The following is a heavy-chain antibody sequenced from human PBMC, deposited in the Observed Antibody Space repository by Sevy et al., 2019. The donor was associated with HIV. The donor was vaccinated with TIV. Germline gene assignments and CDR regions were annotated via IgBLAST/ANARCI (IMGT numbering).Heavy chain of an antibody. D-gene: IGHD3-16*01. V-gene: IGHV3-23*01. Sequence: GGSLRLSCAASGFTFSSYAMSWVRQAPGKGLEWVSAISGSGGSTYYADSVKGRFTISRDNAKNTLYLQMNSLRAEETAVYYCAKDGFKPSVGDENYYYYYMDVWGKGTTVTVSS. CDR2: ISGSGGST. CDR1: GFTFSSYA. CDR3: AKDGFKPSVGDENYYYYYMDV. J-gene: IGHJ6*03.